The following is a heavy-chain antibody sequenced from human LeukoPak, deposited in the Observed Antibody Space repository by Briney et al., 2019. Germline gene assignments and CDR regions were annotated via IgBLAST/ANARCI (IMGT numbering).Heavy chain of an antibody. CDR2: IKQDGSEN. D-gene: IGHD1-26*01. V-gene: IGHV3-7*01. CDR1: GFTFSSYW. J-gene: IGHJ6*02. CDR3: ARDEFTNSGSFYDRSGSSLKRAQKKSVPFGMDV. Sequence: GVSLTLSCAASGFTFSSYWMTWVRQSPGKGLEWVANIKQDGSENYYVDSVKGRFTISRDNARNSLYLQMNSLRAEDTAVYYCARDEFTNSGSFYDRSGSSLKRAQKKSVPFGMDVWGQGTTVTVSS.